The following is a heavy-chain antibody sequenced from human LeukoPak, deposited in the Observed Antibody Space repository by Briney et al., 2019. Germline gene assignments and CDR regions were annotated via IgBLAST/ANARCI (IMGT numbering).Heavy chain of an antibody. D-gene: IGHD3-9*01. CDR3: APGSPSTGYYYY. CDR1: GGSISSSKYY. Sequence: SETLSLTCSVSGGSISSSKYYWAWIRQPPGKGLEWIGSIYYSGSTYYSPSLKSRVTVSVDTSKNQFSLKMTSVTAADTAVYFCAPGSPSTGYYYYWGQGTLVTVSS. CDR2: IYYSGST. J-gene: IGHJ4*02. V-gene: IGHV4-39*01.